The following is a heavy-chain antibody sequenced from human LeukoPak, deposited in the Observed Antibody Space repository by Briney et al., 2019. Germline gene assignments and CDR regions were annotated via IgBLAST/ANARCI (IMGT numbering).Heavy chain of an antibody. CDR2: IYAGDSDT. CDR3: ARHPIRGAFDI. Sequence: GESLKISCRGSGYIFSDYWIGWVRQMPGRGLEWMGIIYAGDSDTRYMPSFQGQVTISADKSINTAYLQWSSLKASDTAMYYCARHPIRGAFDIWGQGTMVTVSS. V-gene: IGHV5-51*01. J-gene: IGHJ3*02. D-gene: IGHD3-9*01. CDR1: GYIFSDYW.